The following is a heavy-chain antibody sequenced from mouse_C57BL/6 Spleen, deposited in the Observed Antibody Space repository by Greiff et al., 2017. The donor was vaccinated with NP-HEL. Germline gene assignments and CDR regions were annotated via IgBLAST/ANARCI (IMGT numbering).Heavy chain of an antibody. CDR1: GYTFTSYW. J-gene: IGHJ3*01. D-gene: IGHD1-1*01. CDR2: INPSNGGT. V-gene: IGHV1-53*01. CDR3: ARYHYGSSQFAY. Sequence: QVQLKQPGTELVKPGASVKLSCKASGYTFTSYWMHWVKQRPGQGLEWIGNINPSNGGTNYNEKFKSKATLTVDKSSSTAYMQLSSLTSEDSAVYYCARYHYGSSQFAYWGQGTLVTVSA.